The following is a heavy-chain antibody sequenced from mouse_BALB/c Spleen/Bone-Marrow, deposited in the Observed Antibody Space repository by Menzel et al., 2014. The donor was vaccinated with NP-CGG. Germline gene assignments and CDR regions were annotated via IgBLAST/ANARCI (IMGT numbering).Heavy chain of an antibody. Sequence: VQLQQSGPELVKPGASVKISCRASGYVFSSSWMNWVKQRPGQGLEWIGRIYPEDGGTNYNGKFKDKATLTADKSSSTAYMQISSLTSVDSAVYFCARRRTFITSVVDYFDVWGAGTTVTVSS. V-gene: IGHV1-82*01. CDR1: GYVFSSSW. J-gene: IGHJ1*01. CDR3: ARRRTFITSVVDYFDV. CDR2: IYPEDGGT. D-gene: IGHD1-1*02.